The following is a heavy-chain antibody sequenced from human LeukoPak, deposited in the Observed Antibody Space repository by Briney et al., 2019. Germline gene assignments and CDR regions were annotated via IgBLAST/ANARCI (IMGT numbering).Heavy chain of an antibody. CDR2: IIPIFGTA. V-gene: IGHV1-69*06. Sequence: SVKVSCKASGGTFSSYAISWVRQAPGQGLEWVGGIIPIFGTANYAQKFQGRVTITADKSTSTAYMELSSLRSEDTAVYYCARDREGYCSSTSCYPSNWFDPWGQGTLVTVSS. D-gene: IGHD2-2*01. J-gene: IGHJ5*02. CDR3: ARDREGYCSSTSCYPSNWFDP. CDR1: GGTFSSYA.